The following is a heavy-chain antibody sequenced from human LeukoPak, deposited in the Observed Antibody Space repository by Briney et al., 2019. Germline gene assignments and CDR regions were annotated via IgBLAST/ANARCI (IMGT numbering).Heavy chain of an antibody. V-gene: IGHV4-34*01. CDR2: INHSGST. CDR1: GGSFSGYY. Sequence: SETLSLTCAVYGGSFSGYYWSWIRQPPGKGLEWIGEINHSGSTNYNPSLKSRVTIPVDTSKNQFSLKLSSVTAADTAVYYCATRRSSSWYYFDYWGQGTLVTVSS. J-gene: IGHJ4*02. CDR3: ATRRSSSWYYFDY. D-gene: IGHD6-13*01.